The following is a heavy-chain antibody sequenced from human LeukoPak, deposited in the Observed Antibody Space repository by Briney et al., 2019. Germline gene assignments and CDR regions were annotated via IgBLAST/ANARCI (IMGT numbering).Heavy chain of an antibody. V-gene: IGHV3-30-3*01. J-gene: IGHJ5*02. CDR3: ARETWCSSSAGGFDL. D-gene: IGHD6-19*01. Sequence: GRSLRLSCAASGFTFSSYAMHWVRQAPAKGLERVAVISYDGSNKYYADSVKGRFTISRDNSKNTLYLQMSSLRAEDTAIYYCARETWCSSSAGGFDLWGQGTLVTVSS. CDR2: ISYDGSNK. CDR1: GFTFSSYA.